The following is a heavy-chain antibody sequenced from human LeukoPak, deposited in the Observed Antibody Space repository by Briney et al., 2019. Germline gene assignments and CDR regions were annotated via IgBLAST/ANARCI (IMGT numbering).Heavy chain of an antibody. J-gene: IGHJ3*02. CDR1: GGSINSITNY. D-gene: IGHD3-22*01. Sequence: SETLSLTCTVSGGSINSITNYWSWIRQPPGKGLEWIGEINHSGSTNYNPSLKSRVTISVDTSKNQFSLKLSSVTAADTAVYYCAGSVRSSGYEAFDIWGQGTMVTVSS. V-gene: IGHV4-39*07. CDR3: AGSVRSSGYEAFDI. CDR2: INHSGST.